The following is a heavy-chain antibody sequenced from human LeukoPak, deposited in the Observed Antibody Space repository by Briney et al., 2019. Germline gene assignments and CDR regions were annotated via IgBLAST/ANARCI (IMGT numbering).Heavy chain of an antibody. CDR2: NYHSGST. Sequence: SETLSLTCAVSGYSISSGYYWGWIRRPPGKGLEWIGSNYHSGSTFYNPSLKTRVTISVDTSKNQFSLKLSSVTAADTAVYYCARESLLGYCSSTSCYASGFDPWGQGTLVTVSS. D-gene: IGHD2-2*01. CDR3: ARESLLGYCSSTSCYASGFDP. CDR1: GYSISSGYY. V-gene: IGHV4-38-2*01. J-gene: IGHJ5*02.